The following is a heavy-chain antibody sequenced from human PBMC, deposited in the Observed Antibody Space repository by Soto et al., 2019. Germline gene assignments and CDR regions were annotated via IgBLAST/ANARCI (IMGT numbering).Heavy chain of an antibody. J-gene: IGHJ6*02. CDR1: GFTFSSYA. D-gene: IGHD6-19*01. Sequence: GGSLRLSCAASGFTFSSYAMTWVRQAPGKGLEWVSTISNSGGSPYYADSVKGRFTISRDNSKNTLYLQMNGLRAEDTALYYCAKDLTSAMYSSGWLDVWGQGTTVTVSS. V-gene: IGHV3-23*01. CDR2: ISNSGGSP. CDR3: AKDLTSAMYSSGWLDV.